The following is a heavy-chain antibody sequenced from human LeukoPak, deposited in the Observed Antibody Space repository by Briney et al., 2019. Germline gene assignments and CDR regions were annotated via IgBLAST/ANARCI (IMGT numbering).Heavy chain of an antibody. CDR1: GFTFSDSG. D-gene: IGHD4-17*01. Sequence: PGGSLRLSCAASGFTFSDSGMHWVRQAPGKGLEWVAIISFDGSRRFYADSVRGRFTVSRDNSKNTLFLQMDSLSADDTGVYYCAKEGTDYGDYPYFFDYWGQGTLVTFSS. J-gene: IGHJ4*02. CDR3: AKEGTDYGDYPYFFDY. CDR2: ISFDGSRR. V-gene: IGHV3-30*18.